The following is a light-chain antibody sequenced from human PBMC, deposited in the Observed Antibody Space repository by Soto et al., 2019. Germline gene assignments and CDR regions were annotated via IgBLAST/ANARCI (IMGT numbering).Light chain of an antibody. CDR2: GAS. V-gene: IGKV3-15*01. Sequence: EIVMTQSPATLSVSPGERATLSCRASQSVSSNLAWYQQKPGQAPRLLIYGASTRATGIPARFSGSGSGTEFTLTISSLQSEDFEVYYCQHYNNWPPITFGQGTRLEIK. CDR1: QSVSSN. J-gene: IGKJ5*01. CDR3: QHYNNWPPIT.